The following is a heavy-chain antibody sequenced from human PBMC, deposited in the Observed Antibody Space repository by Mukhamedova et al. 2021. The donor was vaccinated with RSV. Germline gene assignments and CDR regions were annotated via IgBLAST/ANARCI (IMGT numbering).Heavy chain of an antibody. Sequence: STYYNPSLKSRVTISVDTSKNQFSLKLSSVTAADTAVYYCARPKTTVVPGGAFDIWGQGTMVTVSS. CDR2: ST. CDR3: ARPKTTVVPGGAFDI. V-gene: IGHV4-39*01. D-gene: IGHD4-23*01. J-gene: IGHJ3*02.